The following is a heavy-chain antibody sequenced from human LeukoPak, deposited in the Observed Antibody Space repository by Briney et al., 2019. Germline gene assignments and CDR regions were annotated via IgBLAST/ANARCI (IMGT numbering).Heavy chain of an antibody. CDR3: ASFGAVAGTRNWFDP. Sequence: SVKVSCKASGGTFSSYAISWVRQAPGQGLEWMGGIIPIFGTANYAQKFQGRVTIAADESTSTAYMELSSLRSEDTAVYYCASFGAVAGTRNWFDPWGQGTLVTVSS. V-gene: IGHV1-69*01. D-gene: IGHD6-19*01. CDR2: IIPIFGTA. CDR1: GGTFSSYA. J-gene: IGHJ5*02.